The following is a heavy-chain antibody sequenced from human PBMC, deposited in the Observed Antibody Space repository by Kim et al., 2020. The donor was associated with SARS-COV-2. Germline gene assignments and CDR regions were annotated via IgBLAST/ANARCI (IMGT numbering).Heavy chain of an antibody. CDR1: GGSISSYY. CDR2: IYYSGST. D-gene: IGHD4-17*01. V-gene: IGHV4-59*13. CDR3: ARVKVEYGDFYFDY. J-gene: IGHJ4*02. Sequence: SETLSLTCTVSGGSISSYYWSWIRQPPGKGLEWIGYIYYSGSTNYNPSLKSRVTISVDTSKNHFSLKLSSVTAADTAVYYCARVKVEYGDFYFDYWGQGTLVTVSS.